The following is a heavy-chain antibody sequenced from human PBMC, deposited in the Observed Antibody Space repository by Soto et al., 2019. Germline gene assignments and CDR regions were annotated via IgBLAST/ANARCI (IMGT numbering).Heavy chain of an antibody. CDR2: ISYSGST. CDR3: ATMGTPATGLYFFGY. CDR1: GGSISSGNYY. D-gene: IGHD2-15*01. V-gene: IGHV4-30-4*01. J-gene: IGHJ4*02. Sequence: PSETLSLTCIVSGGSISSGNYYWSWIRQPPGKGLEWIGFISYSGSTYYSTSLKSRVTISVDTSKSQFSLNLSFVTAADTAVYYCATMGTPATGLYFFGYWGQGSLVTVSS.